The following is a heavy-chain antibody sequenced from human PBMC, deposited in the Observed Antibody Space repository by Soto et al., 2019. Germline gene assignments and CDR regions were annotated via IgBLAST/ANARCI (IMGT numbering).Heavy chain of an antibody. CDR1: GGSISSYY. Sequence: SETLSLTCTVSGGSISSYYWNWVRQPPGKGLEWIGYIYYSGSTNYNPSLKSRVTISVDTSKNQFSLKLSSVTAADTAVYYCARSVGSSSWYGNWFDPWGQGTLVTVSS. CDR3: ARSVGSSSWYGNWFDP. CDR2: IYYSGST. J-gene: IGHJ5*02. D-gene: IGHD6-13*01. V-gene: IGHV4-59*01.